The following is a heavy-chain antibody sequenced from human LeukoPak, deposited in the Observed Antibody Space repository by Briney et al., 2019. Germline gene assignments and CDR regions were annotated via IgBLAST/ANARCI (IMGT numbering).Heavy chain of an antibody. V-gene: IGHV3-43D*04. CDR3: ARVSTYYYDSSGYYYDY. D-gene: IGHD3-22*01. J-gene: IGHJ4*02. Sequence: GGSLRLSCAASGFTFDDYAMHWVRQAPGKGLEWVSLISWDVGNTYYANSVKGRFTISRDNSKNTLYLQMNSLRAEDTAVYYCARVSTYYYDSSGYYYDYWGQGTLVTVSS. CDR1: GFTFDDYA. CDR2: ISWDVGNT.